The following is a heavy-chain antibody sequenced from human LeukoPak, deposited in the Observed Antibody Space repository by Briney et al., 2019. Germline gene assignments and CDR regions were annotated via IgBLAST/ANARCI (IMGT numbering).Heavy chain of an antibody. CDR3: AKMGSPFLQYYYMDV. J-gene: IGHJ6*03. CDR1: GFTFDDYA. Sequence: LRLSCAASGFTFDDYAMHWVRQAPGKGLEWVSLISWDGGSTYYADSVKGRFTISRDNSKNSLYLQMNSLRTEDTALYYCAKMGSPFLQYYYMDVWGKGTTVTVSS. CDR2: ISWDGGST. D-gene: IGHD2/OR15-2a*01. V-gene: IGHV3-43*01.